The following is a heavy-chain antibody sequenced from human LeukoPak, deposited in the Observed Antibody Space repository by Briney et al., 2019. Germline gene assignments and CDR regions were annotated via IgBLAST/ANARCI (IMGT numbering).Heavy chain of an antibody. J-gene: IGHJ4*02. Sequence: GGSLRLSCAASGFTFSSYAMCWVRQAPGKGLEWVSAISGSGGSTYYADSVKGRFTISRDNSKNTLYLQMNTLRAEDTAVYYCAKVAHYYGSGSYYEYYFDFWGQGTLVTVSS. D-gene: IGHD3-10*01. CDR3: AKVAHYYGSGSYYEYYFDF. CDR1: GFTFSSYA. V-gene: IGHV3-23*01. CDR2: ISGSGGST.